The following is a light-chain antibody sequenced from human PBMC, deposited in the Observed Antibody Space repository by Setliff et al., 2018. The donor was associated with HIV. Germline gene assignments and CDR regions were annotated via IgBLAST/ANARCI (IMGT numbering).Light chain of an antibody. CDR1: SSNIGNNA. J-gene: IGLJ2*01. V-gene: IGLV1-44*01. CDR3: AAWDDSLNGVV. Sequence: QSALTQPPSASGTPGQRVTISCSGSSSNIGNNAVNWYQQLPGTAPELLVYSNNQRPSGVPDRFSGSKSGTSASLAISGLQSEDEADYYCAAWDDSLNGVVFGGGTKVTVL. CDR2: SNN.